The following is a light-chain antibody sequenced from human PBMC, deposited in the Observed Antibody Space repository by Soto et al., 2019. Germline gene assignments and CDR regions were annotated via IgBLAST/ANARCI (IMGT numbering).Light chain of an antibody. CDR2: DAS. J-gene: IGKJ2*01. CDR1: QDISNY. CDR3: QQNDNLRYT. Sequence: DIQMTQSPSSLSASVGDRVTITCQASQDISNYLNWYQQKPGKAPKLLIYDASNLGTGVPSRFSGSGSGTDFTFTISSLQPEDIATYYCQQNDNLRYTFGQGTKLEIK. V-gene: IGKV1-33*01.